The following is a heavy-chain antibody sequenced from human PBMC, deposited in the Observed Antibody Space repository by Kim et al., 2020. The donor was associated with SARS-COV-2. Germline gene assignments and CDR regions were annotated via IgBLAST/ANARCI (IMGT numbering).Heavy chain of an antibody. V-gene: IGHV3-43*01. CDR2: ISWDGGST. CDR3: AKDMKVRGVNFFDY. Sequence: GGSLRLSCAASGFTFDDYTMHWVRQAPGKGLEWVSLISWDGGSTYYADSVKGRFTISRDNSKNSLYLQMNSLRTEDTALYYCAKDMKVRGVNFFDYWGQGTLVTVSS. J-gene: IGHJ4*02. CDR1: GFTFDDYT. D-gene: IGHD3-10*01.